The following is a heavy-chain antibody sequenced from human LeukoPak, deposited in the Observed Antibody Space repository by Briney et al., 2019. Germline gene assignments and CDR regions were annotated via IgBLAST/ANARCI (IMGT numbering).Heavy chain of an antibody. CDR2: MGPNSGNT. Sequence: ASVKVSCKASGYTFTSYDINWVRQATGQGLEWMGWMGPNSGNTGYAQKFQGRVTITRNTSISTAYMELSSLRSEDTAVYYCARATRWLRNAFDIWGQGTMVTVSS. CDR3: ARATRWLRNAFDI. D-gene: IGHD5-24*01. CDR1: GYTFTSYD. V-gene: IGHV1-8*01. J-gene: IGHJ3*02.